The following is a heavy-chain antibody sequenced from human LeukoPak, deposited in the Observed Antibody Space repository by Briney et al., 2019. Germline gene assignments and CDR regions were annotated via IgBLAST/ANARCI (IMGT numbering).Heavy chain of an antibody. CDR3: AKVRVRGVLFDY. D-gene: IGHD3-10*01. V-gene: IGHV3-23*01. CDR1: GFTFSSYA. CDR2: ISYSGGGT. J-gene: IGHJ4*02. Sequence: GGSLRLSCAASGFTFSSYAMSWVRQAPGKGLEWVSTISYSGGGTYYADSVRGRFTISRDNSKNTLYLQMNSLRAEDTAVYYCAKVRVRGVLFDYWGQGTLVTVSS.